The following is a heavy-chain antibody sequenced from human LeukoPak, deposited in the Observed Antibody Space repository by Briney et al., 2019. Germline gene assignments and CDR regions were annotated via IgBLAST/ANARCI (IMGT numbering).Heavy chain of an antibody. D-gene: IGHD3-10*01. Sequence: GGSLRLSCAASGFTFSSYGMSWVRQAPGKGLEWVSAISGSGGSTYYADSVKGRFTISRDNSKNTLYLQMNSLRAEDTAVYYCAKDRYYYGSGFDYWGQGTLVTVSS. CDR1: GFTFSSYG. CDR2: ISGSGGST. J-gene: IGHJ4*02. V-gene: IGHV3-23*01. CDR3: AKDRYYYGSGFDY.